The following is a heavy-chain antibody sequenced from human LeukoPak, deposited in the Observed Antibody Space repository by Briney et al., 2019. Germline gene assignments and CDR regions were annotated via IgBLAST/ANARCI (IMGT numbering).Heavy chain of an antibody. CDR3: AKDSVSSPTAIDY. J-gene: IGHJ4*02. Sequence: PGGSLRLSCAASGFTFRTYAMSWVRQAPGKGLEWVSAISGSGVSTYYTDSVNGRFTISRDNSKSTLYLQMDSLRAEDSALYYCAKDSVSSPTAIDYWGQGTLGTGSS. CDR1: GFTFRTYA. D-gene: IGHD2-21*02. CDR2: ISGSGVST. V-gene: IGHV3-23*01.